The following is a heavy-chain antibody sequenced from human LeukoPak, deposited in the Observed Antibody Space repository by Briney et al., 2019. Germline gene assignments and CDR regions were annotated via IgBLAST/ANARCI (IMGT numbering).Heavy chain of an antibody. CDR1: GYTFTGYY. D-gene: IGHD1-26*01. CDR3: ARGGGSYSGSSAADY. CDR2: INAGNGNT. J-gene: IGHJ4*02. Sequence: ASVKVSCKASGYTFTGYYMHWVRQAHGQGLEWMGWINAGNGNTKYSQEFQGRVTITRDTSASTAYMELSSLRSEDTAVYYCARGGGSYSGSSAADYWGQGTLVTVSS. V-gene: IGHV1/OR15-3*02.